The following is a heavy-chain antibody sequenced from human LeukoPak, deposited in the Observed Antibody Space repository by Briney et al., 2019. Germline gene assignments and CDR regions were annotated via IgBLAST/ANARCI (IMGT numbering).Heavy chain of an antibody. CDR3: ARHPTYDFWSGYYVYYYGMDV. CDR1: GGTFISYA. CDR2: IIPIFGTA. D-gene: IGHD3-3*01. Sequence: ASVKVSCKASGGTFISYAISWVRQAPGQGLEWMGGIIPIFGTANYAQKFQGRVTITADESTSTAYMELSSLRSEDTAVYYCARHPTYDFWSGYYVYYYGMDVWGQGTTVTVSS. V-gene: IGHV1-69*13. J-gene: IGHJ6*02.